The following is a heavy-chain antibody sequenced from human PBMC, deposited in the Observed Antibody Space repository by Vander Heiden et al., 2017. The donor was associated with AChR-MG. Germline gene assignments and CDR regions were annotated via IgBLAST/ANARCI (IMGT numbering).Heavy chain of an antibody. D-gene: IGHD6-25*01. CDR3: ARDSKDSRGYSHWYFDL. CDR2: IYHTGST. V-gene: IGHV4-4*02. CDR1: GDSITSSYW. Sequence: QVHLQESGPGLVQPSGTLSLTCAVSGDSITSSYWWRGVRQSPGKGLEWIGGIYHTGSTNYSPSLKGRVSMSVDKSKNQFSLTLNSVTAADTAVYYCARDSKDSRGYSHWYFDLWGRGTLVTVSS. J-gene: IGHJ2*01.